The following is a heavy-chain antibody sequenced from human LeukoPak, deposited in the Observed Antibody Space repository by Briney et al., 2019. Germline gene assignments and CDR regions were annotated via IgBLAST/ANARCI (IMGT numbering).Heavy chain of an antibody. CDR3: ARALEDTYYYGSGSYSFDY. Sequence: ASVKVSCKASGYTFTRYYMHWVRQAPGQGREWMGWINPNSGGTNYAQKFQGRVTMTRDTSISTAYMELSRLRSDDTAVYYCARALEDTYYYGSGSYSFDYWGQGTLVTVSS. V-gene: IGHV1-2*02. CDR2: INPNSGGT. J-gene: IGHJ4*02. CDR1: GYTFTRYY. D-gene: IGHD3-10*01.